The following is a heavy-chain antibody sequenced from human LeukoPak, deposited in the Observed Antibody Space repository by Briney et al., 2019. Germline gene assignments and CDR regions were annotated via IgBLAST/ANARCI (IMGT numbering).Heavy chain of an antibody. CDR3: AVDGNTVTTWFDL. V-gene: IGHV4-34*01. Sequence: SEPLSLTCAVYGGSFSGYYWSWLRQPPGKGLEWIGEINHSGSTNYNPSLKRRVTISVDPSKNKFTLELSSVNAADTALYYCAVDGNTVTTWFDLWGQGTLVTVSS. CDR2: INHSGST. CDR1: GGSFSGYY. D-gene: IGHD4-17*01. J-gene: IGHJ5*02.